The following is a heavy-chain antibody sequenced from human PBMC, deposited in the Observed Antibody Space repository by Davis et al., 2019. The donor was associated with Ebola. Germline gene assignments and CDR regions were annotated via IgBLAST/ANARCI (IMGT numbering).Heavy chain of an antibody. Sequence: GGSLRLSCAASGFTFSDYYMSWIRQAPGKGLEWVAVISYDGSNKYYADSVKGRFTISRDNSKNTLYLQMNSLRAEDTAVYYCAREYTDSSGRRLDYWGQGTLVTVSS. CDR2: ISYDGSNK. D-gene: IGHD2-2*02. CDR1: GFTFSDYY. J-gene: IGHJ4*02. CDR3: AREYTDSSGRRLDY. V-gene: IGHV3-30-3*01.